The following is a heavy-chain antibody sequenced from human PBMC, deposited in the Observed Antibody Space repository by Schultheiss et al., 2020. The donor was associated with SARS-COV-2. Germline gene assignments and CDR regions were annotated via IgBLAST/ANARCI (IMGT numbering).Heavy chain of an antibody. D-gene: IGHD2-15*01. Sequence: GGSLRLSCAASGFTFDDYAMNWVRQAPGKGLEWVSSISSSSSYIYYADSVKGRFTISRDNAKNSLYLQMNTLRAEDTAVYYCARVGYCSGGSCYSGFRYFDYWGQGTLVTVSS. V-gene: IGHV3-21*01. CDR1: GFTFDDYA. CDR2: ISSSSSYI. J-gene: IGHJ4*02. CDR3: ARVGYCSGGSCYSGFRYFDY.